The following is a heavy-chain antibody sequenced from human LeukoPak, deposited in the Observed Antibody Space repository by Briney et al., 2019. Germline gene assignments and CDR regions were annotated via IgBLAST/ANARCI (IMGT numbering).Heavy chain of an antibody. CDR3: ARGVDYGDYRPFDY. V-gene: IGHV4-39*07. Sequence: SETLSLTCTVSGGSISSSTYYWGWIRQPPGKGLEWIGSIYYSGSTYYNPSLKSRVTISVDTSKNQFSLKLSSVTAADTAVYYCARGVDYGDYRPFDYWGQGTLVTVSS. J-gene: IGHJ4*02. D-gene: IGHD4-17*01. CDR2: IYYSGST. CDR1: GGSISSSTYY.